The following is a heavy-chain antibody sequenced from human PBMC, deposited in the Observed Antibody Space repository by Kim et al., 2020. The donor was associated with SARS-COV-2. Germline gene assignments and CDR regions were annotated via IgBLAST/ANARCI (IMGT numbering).Heavy chain of an antibody. CDR2: ITGSGDGT. J-gene: IGHJ4*02. V-gene: IGHV3-23*01. D-gene: IGHD4-4*01. CDR3: AKSDCNTLDYKLFHF. Sequence: GGSLRLSCAASGFTFSGYTMTWVRQAPGKGLEWVSSITGSGDGTKYADSVKGRFTISRDNSKNTLYLQMDSLRAEDTAVYSCAKSDCNTLDYKLFHFWGQGTLVTVSS. CDR1: GFTFSGYT.